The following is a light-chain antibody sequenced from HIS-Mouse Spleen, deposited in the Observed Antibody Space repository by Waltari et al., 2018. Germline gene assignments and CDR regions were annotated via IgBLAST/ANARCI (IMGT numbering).Light chain of an antibody. J-gene: IGLJ3*02. Sequence: QSVLTQPPSAYGTLGQRVTISCSESSSIIGSKHVYWYQKIPGTAPKLLIYRNNQRPSGVPDRFSGAKSGTSASLAISGLRSEDEADYYCAAWDDSLSGPVFGGGTKLTVL. CDR1: SSIIGSKH. CDR3: AAWDDSLSGPV. CDR2: RNN. V-gene: IGLV1-47*01.